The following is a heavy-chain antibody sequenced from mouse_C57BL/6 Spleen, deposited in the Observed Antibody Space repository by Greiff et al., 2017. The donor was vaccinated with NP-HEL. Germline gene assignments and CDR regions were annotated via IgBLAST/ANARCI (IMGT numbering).Heavy chain of an antibody. CDR1: GYTFTSYW. CDR2: IDPSDSYT. V-gene: IGHV1-69*01. D-gene: IGHD3-2*02. CDR3: ARHSSGYEMAMDY. J-gene: IGHJ4*01. Sequence: QVQLQQPGAELVMPGASVKLSCKASGYTFTSYWMHWVKQRPGQGLEWIGEIDPSDSYTNYNQKFKGKSTLTVDKSSSTAYMQLSSLKSEDSAVYYCARHSSGYEMAMDYWGQGTSVTVSS.